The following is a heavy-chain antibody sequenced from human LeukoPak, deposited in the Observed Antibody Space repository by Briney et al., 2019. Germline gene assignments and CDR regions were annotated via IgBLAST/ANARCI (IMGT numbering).Heavy chain of an antibody. J-gene: IGHJ4*02. Sequence: SETLSLTCTVSGGSISSYYWSWVRQPPGKGLEWIGSIYYSGSTYYNPSLKSRVTISVDTSKNQFSLKLSSVTAADTAVYYCARETTLRRYYFDYWGQGTLVTVSS. CDR1: GGSISSYY. V-gene: IGHV4-39*07. CDR2: IYYSGST. CDR3: ARETTLRRYYFDY. D-gene: IGHD1-14*01.